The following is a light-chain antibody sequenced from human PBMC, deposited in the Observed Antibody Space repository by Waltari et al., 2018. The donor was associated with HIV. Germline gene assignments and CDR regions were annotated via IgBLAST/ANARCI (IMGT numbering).Light chain of an antibody. Sequence: QSALTPPASVSGSPGQSITISCTGTFCVVGCYNFVSWYQKHPGEAPKIMIYEVTKRPSGVSSRFSGSKSGNTASLTISGLQAEDEADYYCCSYAGSRIHVVFGGGTKLTVL. J-gene: IGLJ2*01. CDR3: CSYAGSRIHVV. CDR2: EVT. V-gene: IGLV2-23*02. CDR1: FCVVGCYNF.